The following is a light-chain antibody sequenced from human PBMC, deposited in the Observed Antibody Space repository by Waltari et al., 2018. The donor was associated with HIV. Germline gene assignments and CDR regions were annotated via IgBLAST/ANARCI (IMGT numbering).Light chain of an antibody. CDR3: QQYGGSRNT. CDR1: QSVIASY. Sequence: EVVLTQSPGTLSLSPGERATLSCRASQSVIASYLVWYQQKAGQAPRLLIYGASTRDTGIPDRFSGSGSGTDFTLTISRLEPEDFAVYYCQQYGGSRNTFGGGTKVEIK. J-gene: IGKJ4*01. V-gene: IGKV3-20*01. CDR2: GAS.